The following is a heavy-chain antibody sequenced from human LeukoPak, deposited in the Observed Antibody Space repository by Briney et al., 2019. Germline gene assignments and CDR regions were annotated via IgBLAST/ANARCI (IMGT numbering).Heavy chain of an antibody. J-gene: IGHJ4*02. CDR3: AKALIVVVPAAPDY. V-gene: IGHV3-48*01. Sequence: PGGSLRLSCAASGFTFSSYSMNWVRQAPGKGLEWVSYISSSSSTIYYADSVKGRFTISRDNAKNSLYLQMNSLRAEGTAVYYCAKALIVVVPAAPDYWGQGTLVTVSS. D-gene: IGHD2-2*01. CDR2: ISSSSSTI. CDR1: GFTFSSYS.